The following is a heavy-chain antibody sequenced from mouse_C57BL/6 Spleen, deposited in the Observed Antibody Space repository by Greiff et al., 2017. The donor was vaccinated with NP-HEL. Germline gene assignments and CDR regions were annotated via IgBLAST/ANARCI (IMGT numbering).Heavy chain of an antibody. Sequence: VQLQQSGPELVKPGASVKISCKASGYAFSSSWMNWVKQRPGKGLEWIGRIYPGDGDTNYNGKFKGKATLTADKSSSTAYMQLSSLTSEDSAVYFCATEARLTGPFDYWGQGTTLTVSS. D-gene: IGHD4-1*01. CDR1: GYAFSSSW. CDR3: ATEARLTGPFDY. CDR2: IYPGDGDT. J-gene: IGHJ2*01. V-gene: IGHV1-82*01.